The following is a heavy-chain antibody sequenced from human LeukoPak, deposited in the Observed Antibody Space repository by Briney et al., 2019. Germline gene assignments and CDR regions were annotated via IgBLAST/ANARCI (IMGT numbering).Heavy chain of an antibody. V-gene: IGHV3-74*03. Sequence: GGSLRLSCAASGFTFSSYWMHWVRQAPGKGLVWVSRISSDGRSTTYADSVKGRFTISRDNAKNTLYLQMNSLRADDTAVYYCARDPYSSTWSYGMDVWGQGTTVTVSS. D-gene: IGHD6-6*01. CDR2: ISSDGRST. CDR3: ARDPYSSTWSYGMDV. J-gene: IGHJ6*02. CDR1: GFTFSSYW.